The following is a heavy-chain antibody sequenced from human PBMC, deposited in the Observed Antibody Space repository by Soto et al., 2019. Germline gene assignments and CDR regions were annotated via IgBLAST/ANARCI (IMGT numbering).Heavy chain of an antibody. CDR1: GFSFSSYA. J-gene: IGHJ4*02. D-gene: IGHD5-12*01. CDR2: SRARGGSS. V-gene: IGHV3-23*01. CDR3: AKGSIEYSASVDN. Sequence: DVQLLESGGGLVQPGGSLRLSCAASGFSFSSYAMVWVRQAPGKGLEWVAVSRARGGSSSFADSVKGRFTLSRHNSKNELSLEMNGLRAEDTAIYFCAKGSIEYSASVDNWGQGTLVVVSS.